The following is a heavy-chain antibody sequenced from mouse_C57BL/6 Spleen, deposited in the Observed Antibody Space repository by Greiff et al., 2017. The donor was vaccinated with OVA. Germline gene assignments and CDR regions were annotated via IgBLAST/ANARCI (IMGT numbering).Heavy chain of an antibody. V-gene: IGHV3-1*01. Sequence: VQLKESGPGMVKPSQSLSLTCTVTGYSITSGYDWHWIRHFPGNKLEWMGYISYSGSTTYNPSLKSRISITHDTSKNHFFLKLNSVTTEDTSTYYCARRGNGYYGYFDVWGTGTTVTVSS. J-gene: IGHJ1*03. CDR2: ISYSGST. CDR3: ARRGNGYYGYFDV. CDR1: GYSITSGYD. D-gene: IGHD2-2*01.